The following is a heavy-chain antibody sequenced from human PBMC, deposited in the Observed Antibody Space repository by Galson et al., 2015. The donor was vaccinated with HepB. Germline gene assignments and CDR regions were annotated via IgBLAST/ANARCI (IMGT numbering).Heavy chain of an antibody. J-gene: IGHJ6*02. Sequence: QSGAEVKKSGESLKISCKGSGYSFTSYWIVWVRQRPGKGLEWMGNIDPSDSHTNYSPSFQGHVTISADKSINTAYLQWSSLKASDSAMYYCARREEVPWYNSRHYYYYYGMDVWGQGTTVTVSS. CDR3: ARREEVPWYNSRHYYYYYGMDV. V-gene: IGHV5-10-1*01. D-gene: IGHD6-19*01. CDR1: GYSFTSYW. CDR2: IDPSDSHT.